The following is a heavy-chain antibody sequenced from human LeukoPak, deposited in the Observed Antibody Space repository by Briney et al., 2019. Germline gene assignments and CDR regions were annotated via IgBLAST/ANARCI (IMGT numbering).Heavy chain of an antibody. CDR2: ISYDGSNK. Sequence: GGSLRLSCAASGFTFSSYGMHWVRQAPGKGLEWVAVISYDGSNKYYADSVKGRFTISRDNSKNTLYLQMNSLRAEDTAVYYCARGIAARPPGYWGQGTLVTVSS. CDR1: GFTFSSYG. J-gene: IGHJ4*02. V-gene: IGHV3-30*03. CDR3: ARGIAARPPGY. D-gene: IGHD6-6*01.